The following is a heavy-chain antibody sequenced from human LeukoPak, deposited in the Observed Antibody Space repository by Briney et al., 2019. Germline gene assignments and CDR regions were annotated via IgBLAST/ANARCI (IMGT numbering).Heavy chain of an antibody. J-gene: IGHJ4*02. CDR1: GFTVSSHY. V-gene: IGHV3-53*01. D-gene: IGHD6-19*01. CDR3: AILDSSGWYCFDY. Sequence: PGGSLRLSCAASGFTVSSHYMTWVRQVPGKGLEWVSAIYSGGSTYYADSVKGRFTISRDNSKNTVYLQMNSLRAEDTAVYHCAILDSSGWYCFDYWGQGTLVTVSS. CDR2: IYSGGST.